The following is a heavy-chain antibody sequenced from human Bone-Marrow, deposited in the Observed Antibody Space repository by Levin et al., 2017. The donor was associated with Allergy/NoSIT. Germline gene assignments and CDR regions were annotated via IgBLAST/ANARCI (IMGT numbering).Heavy chain of an antibody. Sequence: GESLKISCKASGYNFNSYYMHWVRQAPGQGLEWMGIINPRDGTTNYAQKLQGRVTMTRDTSTSTIYMALSSLRSEDTAVYYCARDYILTGYYYLDYWGQGTLVTVSS. J-gene: IGHJ4*02. CDR2: INPRDGTT. CDR3: ARDYILTGYYYLDY. V-gene: IGHV1-46*02. D-gene: IGHD3-9*01. CDR1: GYNFNSYY.